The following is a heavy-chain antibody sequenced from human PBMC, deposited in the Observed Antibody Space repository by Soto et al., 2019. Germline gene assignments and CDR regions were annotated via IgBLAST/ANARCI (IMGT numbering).Heavy chain of an antibody. V-gene: IGHV3-74*01. Sequence: GGSMRLSCAASGFTFRSYWMHWVRQAPGKGLVWVSRISPDGSITNYADSVKGRFTISRDNAKNTLFLQMNSLRAEDTAVYYCTREVATVPDYWGQGTLVTVSS. CDR3: TREVATVPDY. CDR1: GFTFRSYW. D-gene: IGHD6-13*01. J-gene: IGHJ4*02. CDR2: ISPDGSIT.